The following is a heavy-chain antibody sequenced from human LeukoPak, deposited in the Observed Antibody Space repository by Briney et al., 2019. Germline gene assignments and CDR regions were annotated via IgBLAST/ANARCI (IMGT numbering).Heavy chain of an antibody. J-gene: IGHJ5*02. V-gene: IGHV4-31*03. Sequence: PSETLSLTCTVSGGSISSGGYYWSWIRQHPGKGLEWIGYIYYSGSTYYNPSLKSRVTISVDTSKNQFSLKLSSVTAADTAVYYCARGGYDPYNWFDPWGQGTLVTVSS. CDR3: ARGGYDPYNWFDP. D-gene: IGHD5-12*01. CDR1: GGSISSGGYY. CDR2: IYYSGST.